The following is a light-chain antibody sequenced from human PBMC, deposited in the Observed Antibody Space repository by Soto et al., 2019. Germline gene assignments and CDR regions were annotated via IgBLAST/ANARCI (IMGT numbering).Light chain of an antibody. CDR1: QDIKNY. CDR3: QQYDSVPLT. CDR2: DAS. V-gene: IGKV1-33*01. Sequence: DIQMTQSPSSLSASVGDRVTITCQASQDIKNYLNWYQQKSGKAPKLLIYDASDLETGVPSRFSGSGSGTDFTFTISSLQPEDIATYYCQQYDSVPLTFGGGTKVDIK. J-gene: IGKJ4*01.